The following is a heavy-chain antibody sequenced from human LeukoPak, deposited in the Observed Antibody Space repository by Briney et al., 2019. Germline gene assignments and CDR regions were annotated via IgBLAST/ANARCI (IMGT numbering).Heavy chain of an antibody. CDR1: SGSISNYY. V-gene: IGHV4-4*07. D-gene: IGHD3-22*01. Sequence: SETLSLTCTVSSGSISNYYWSWIRQPAGKGLEWIGRIYTTGSTNYNPSLKSRVTMSVDTSKNQFSLKLSSVTAADTAVYYCARRSYYDSSGYSRWGQGTLVTVSS. CDR2: IYTTGST. J-gene: IGHJ4*02. CDR3: ARRSYYDSSGYSR.